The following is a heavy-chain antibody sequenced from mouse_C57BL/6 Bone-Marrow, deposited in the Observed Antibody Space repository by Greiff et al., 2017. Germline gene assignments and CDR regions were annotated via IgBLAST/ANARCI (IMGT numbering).Heavy chain of an antibody. J-gene: IGHJ3*01. CDR2: IDPSDSET. CDR1: GYTFTSYW. Sequence: VQLQQPGAELVRPGSSVKLSCKASGYTFTSYWMHWVKQRPIQGLEWIGNIDPSDSETHYNQKFKDKATLTVDKSSSTAYMQLSSLTSEDSAVYYCATGYSNPWFAYWGQGTLVTVSA. V-gene: IGHV1-52*01. D-gene: IGHD2-5*01. CDR3: ATGYSNPWFAY.